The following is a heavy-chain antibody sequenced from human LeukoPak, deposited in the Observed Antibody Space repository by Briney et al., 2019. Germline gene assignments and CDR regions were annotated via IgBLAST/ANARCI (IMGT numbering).Heavy chain of an antibody. D-gene: IGHD3-10*01. CDR1: GFPFTLYN. Sequence: GGSLRLSCEVSGFPFTLYNMNWVRQAPGKGLEWVSAISGSGGSTYYADSVKGRFTISRDNSKNTLYLQMNSLRAEDTAVYYCAKDDYYGSGSMGAFDIWGQGTMVTVSS. CDR3: AKDDYYGSGSMGAFDI. V-gene: IGHV3-23*01. J-gene: IGHJ3*02. CDR2: ISGSGGST.